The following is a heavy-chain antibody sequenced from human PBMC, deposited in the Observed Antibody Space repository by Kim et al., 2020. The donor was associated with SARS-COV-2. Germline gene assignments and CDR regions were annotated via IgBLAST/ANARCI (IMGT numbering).Heavy chain of an antibody. CDR2: IKSDGSEQ. CDR1: GFTFSNYW. D-gene: IGHD1-26*01. CDR3: ARDMGIVGASDY. V-gene: IGHV3-7*01. Sequence: GGSLRLSCAVSGFTFSNYWMRWVRQAPGKGLEGVANIKSDGSEQYYMDSVRGRFIISRDNARNSLYLQMVSLTAEDTAVYYCARDMGIVGASDYWDQGTLVTVSS. J-gene: IGHJ4*02.